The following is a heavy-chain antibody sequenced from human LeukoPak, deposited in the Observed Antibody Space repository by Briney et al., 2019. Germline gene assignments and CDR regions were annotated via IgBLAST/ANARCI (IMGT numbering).Heavy chain of an antibody. CDR1: GYTFTGYY. CDR3: ARDNSVGDIAWWFDP. Sequence: ASVKVSCKASGYTFTGYYLHWVRQAPGQGLEWMGWINPNSGGTNYAQKFQGRVTMTRDMSTTTDYMELSSLRSEDTAVYYCARDNSVGDIAWWFDPWGQGTLVTVSS. V-gene: IGHV1-2*02. J-gene: IGHJ5*02. D-gene: IGHD3-16*02. CDR2: INPNSGGT.